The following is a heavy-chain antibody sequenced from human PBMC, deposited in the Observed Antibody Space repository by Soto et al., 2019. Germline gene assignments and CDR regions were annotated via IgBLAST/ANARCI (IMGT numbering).Heavy chain of an antibody. CDR1: GDSGGFISSSSYH. Sequence: ASETLSLTCTVSGDSGGFISSSSYHWGWIRQPPGKGLEWIGNIYYSGSTYYNPSLKSRVTISGDTSKNQFSLRLTSVTAADTAVYYCARHPPPGPLDYCGEGTLVTLSS. CDR3: ARHPPPGPLDY. J-gene: IGHJ4*02. V-gene: IGHV4-39*01. CDR2: IYYSGST.